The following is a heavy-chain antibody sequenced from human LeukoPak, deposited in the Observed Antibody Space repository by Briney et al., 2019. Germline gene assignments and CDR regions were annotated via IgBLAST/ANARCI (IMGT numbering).Heavy chain of an antibody. CDR1: GGSISSYY. Sequence: SETLSLTCTVSGGSISSYYWSWIRQPPGKGLEWIGYIYYSGSTNYNPSLKSRVTISVDTSKNQFSLKLSSVTAADTAVYYCARAGEDRLLWLGESRSYYFDYWGQGTLVTVSS. CDR2: IYYSGST. J-gene: IGHJ4*02. D-gene: IGHD3-10*01. CDR3: ARAGEDRLLWLGESRSYYFDY. V-gene: IGHV4-59*01.